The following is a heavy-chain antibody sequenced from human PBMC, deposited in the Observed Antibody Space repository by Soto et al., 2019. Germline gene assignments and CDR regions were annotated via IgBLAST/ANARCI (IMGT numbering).Heavy chain of an antibody. CDR2: IKQDGSEK. J-gene: IGHJ3*02. CDR3: ARDTEFWSGSSSAFDI. V-gene: IGHV3-7*03. Sequence: VQLVESGGGVVQPGRSLRLSCAASGFTFSSYWMSWVRQAPGKGLEWVANIKQDGSEKYYVDSVKGRFTISRDNAKNSLYLQMNSLRAEDTAVYYCARDTEFWSGSSSAFDIWGQGTMVTVSS. D-gene: IGHD3-3*01. CDR1: GFTFSSYW.